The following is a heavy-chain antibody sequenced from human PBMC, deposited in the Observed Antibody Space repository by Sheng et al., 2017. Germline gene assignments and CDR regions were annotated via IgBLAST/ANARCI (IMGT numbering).Heavy chain of an antibody. J-gene: IGHJ6*02. CDR1: GYSFTSYG. CDR3: ARDRAYMIVDESYYYGLDV. CDR2: ISAFNGDT. V-gene: IGHV1-18*01. D-gene: IGHD3-22*01. Sequence: GAEVKKPGASVKVSCKASGYSFTSYGVSWVRQAPGQGLEWMGWISAFNGDTNYVHSLQGRITLTTDTSTKTAYMDLRSLRSDDTAVYYCARDRAYMIVDESYYYGLDVWDQGP.